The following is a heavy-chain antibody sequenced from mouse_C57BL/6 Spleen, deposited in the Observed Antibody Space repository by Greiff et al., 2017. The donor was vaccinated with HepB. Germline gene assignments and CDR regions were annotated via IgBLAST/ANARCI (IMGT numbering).Heavy chain of an antibody. CDR1: GFSLSTSGMG. CDR3: ARRAGDGHYGY. CDR2: IYWDDDK. Sequence: QVTLKESGPGILQSSQTLSLTCSFSGFSLSTSGMGVSWIRQPSGKGLEWLGHIYWDDDKSYNPSLKSRLTISKDTSRNQVFLKITSVDTADTATYYCARRAGDGHYGYWGQGTLVTVSA. D-gene: IGHD1-1*01. V-gene: IGHV8-12*01. J-gene: IGHJ3*01.